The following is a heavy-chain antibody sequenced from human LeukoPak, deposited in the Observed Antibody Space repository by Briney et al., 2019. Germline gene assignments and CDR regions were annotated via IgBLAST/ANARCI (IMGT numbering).Heavy chain of an antibody. V-gene: IGHV4-59*08. CDR1: GGSINTNY. Sequence: SETLSLTCTVSGGSINTNYWSWIRQPPGKGLEWIGYIYYSGSTNYNPSLKSRVTISVDTSKNQFSLKLSSVTAADTAVYYCARQNYYYYGMDVWGQGTTVTVSS. CDR3: ARQNYYYYGMDV. J-gene: IGHJ6*02. CDR2: IYYSGST.